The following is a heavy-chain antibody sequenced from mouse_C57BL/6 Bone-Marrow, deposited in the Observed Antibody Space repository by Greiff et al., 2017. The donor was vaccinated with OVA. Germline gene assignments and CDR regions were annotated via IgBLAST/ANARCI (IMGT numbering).Heavy chain of an antibody. CDR3: TRYGITTVVASFDY. V-gene: IGHV1-5*01. Sequence: VQLQQSGTVLARPGASVKMSCKTSGYTFTSYWMHWVKQRPGQGLEWIGAIYPGNSDTSYNQKFKGKAKLTAVTSASTAYMELSSLTNEDSAFYYCTRYGITTVVASFDYWGQGTTLTVAS. J-gene: IGHJ2*01. CDR1: GYTFTSYW. CDR2: IYPGNSDT. D-gene: IGHD1-1*01.